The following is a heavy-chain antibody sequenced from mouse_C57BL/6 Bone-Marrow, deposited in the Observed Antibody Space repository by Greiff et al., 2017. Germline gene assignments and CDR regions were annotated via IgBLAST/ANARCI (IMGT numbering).Heavy chain of an antibody. CDR1: GFTFSSYG. V-gene: IGHV5-6*02. CDR2: ISSGGSYT. D-gene: IGHD2-13*01. CDR3: ARHGDGDPFAY. J-gene: IGHJ3*01. Sequence: EVMLVESGGDLVKPGGSLKLSCAASGFTFSSYGMSWVRQTPDKRLEWVATISSGGSYTYYPDSVKGRFTISRDNAKNTLYLQMRSLKSEDTGVYYCARHGDGDPFAYWGQGTLVTVSA.